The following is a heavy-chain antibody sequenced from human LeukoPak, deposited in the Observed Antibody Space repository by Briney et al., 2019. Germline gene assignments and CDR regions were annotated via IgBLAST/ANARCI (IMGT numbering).Heavy chain of an antibody. D-gene: IGHD3-10*01. Sequence: VASVKVSCKASGYTFTGYYMHWVRQAPGQGLEWMGWINPNSGGTNYAQKFQGRVTMTRETSISTAYMELSRLRADDTAVYYCARGSPSGGAHFDYWGQGTLVTVSS. J-gene: IGHJ4*02. CDR2: INPNSGGT. CDR3: ARGSPSGGAHFDY. CDR1: GYTFTGYY. V-gene: IGHV1-2*02.